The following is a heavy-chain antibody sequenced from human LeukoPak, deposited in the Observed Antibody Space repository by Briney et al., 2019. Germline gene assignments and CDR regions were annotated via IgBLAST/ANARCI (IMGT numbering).Heavy chain of an antibody. D-gene: IGHD6-13*01. J-gene: IGHJ4*02. V-gene: IGHV3-23*01. CDR1: GFTFSSQA. CDR2: ISGSGGST. Sequence: PGGSLRLSCAASGFTFSSQAMSWVRQAPGKGLEWVSAISGSGGSTYYADSVKGRFTISRDNSKNTLYLQMNSLRAEDTAVYYCAKDPVPYSSSWYVGDYWGQGTLVTVSS. CDR3: AKDPVPYSSSWYVGDY.